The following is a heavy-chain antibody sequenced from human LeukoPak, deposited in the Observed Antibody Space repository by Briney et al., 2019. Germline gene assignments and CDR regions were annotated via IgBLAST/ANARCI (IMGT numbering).Heavy chain of an antibody. CDR2: IRSKEYGGTP. CDR1: GFTFGDYA. J-gene: IGHJ6*04. D-gene: IGHD2-15*01. CDR3: ITPDKAIGFCSGGSCSLGCS. Sequence: GESLRLSCTVCGFTFGDYAVRWVGQAPGKGLEWVGFIRSKEYGGTPEYAKSVNGRFTLSRDDANTIAYMHMYSLKTEDTAVDYCITPDKAIGFCSGGSCSLGCSWGKGTTVTISA. V-gene: IGHV3-49*04.